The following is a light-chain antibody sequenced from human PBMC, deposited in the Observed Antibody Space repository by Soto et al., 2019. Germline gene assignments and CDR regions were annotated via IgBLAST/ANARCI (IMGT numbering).Light chain of an antibody. CDR3: QQYGSSPPLT. Sequence: EIVLTQSPGTLSLSPGERATLSCRASQSVSSSYLAWYQQKPGQAPRRLIYGASSRATGIPDRFSGSGSGTDFTLTISRLEPEDFAVDYCQQYGSSPPLTFGGGTKVEIK. V-gene: IGKV3-20*01. J-gene: IGKJ4*01. CDR1: QSVSSSY. CDR2: GAS.